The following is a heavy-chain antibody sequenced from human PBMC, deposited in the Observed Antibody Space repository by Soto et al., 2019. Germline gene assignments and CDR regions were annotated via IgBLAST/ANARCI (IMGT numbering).Heavy chain of an antibody. V-gene: IGHV4-30-4*01. CDR1: GGSISSGDYY. J-gene: IGHJ4*02. Sequence: SETLSLTCTVSGGSISSGDYYWSWIRQPPGKGLEWIGYIYYSGSTYYNPSLKSRVTISVDTSKNQFSLKLSSVTAADTAVYYCAREQSSGYSFYFDYWGQGTLVTVSS. D-gene: IGHD3-22*01. CDR3: AREQSSGYSFYFDY. CDR2: IYYSGST.